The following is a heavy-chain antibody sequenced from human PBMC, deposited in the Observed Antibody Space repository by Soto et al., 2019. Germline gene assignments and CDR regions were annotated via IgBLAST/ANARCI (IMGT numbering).Heavy chain of an antibody. CDR1: GFTFNNYW. J-gene: IGHJ4*02. Sequence: EVQLVESGGGLVQPGESLSLSCDGSGFTFNNYWMSWVRQAPGKGLEWVASIQQDGSNKYYADSVKGRFTISRDNSKNTLYLQMNSLRAEDTAVYYCAKVDIVVVVAAGIDYWGQGTLVTVSS. CDR2: IQQDGSNK. V-gene: IGHV3-7*01. CDR3: AKVDIVVVVAAGIDY. D-gene: IGHD2-15*01.